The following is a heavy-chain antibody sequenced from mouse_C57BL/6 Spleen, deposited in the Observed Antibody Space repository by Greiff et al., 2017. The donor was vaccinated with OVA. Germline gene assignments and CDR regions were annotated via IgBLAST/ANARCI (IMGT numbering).Heavy chain of an antibody. V-gene: IGHV5-17*01. D-gene: IGHD2-4*01. Sequence: EESGGGLVKPGGSLKLSCAASGFTFSDYGMHWVRQAPEKGLEWVAYISSGSSTIYYADTVKGRFTISRDNAKNTLFLQMTSLRSEDTAMYYCARPYYDYDPYYAMDYWGQGTSVTVSS. CDR2: ISSGSSTI. CDR1: GFTFSDYG. CDR3: ARPYYDYDPYYAMDY. J-gene: IGHJ4*01.